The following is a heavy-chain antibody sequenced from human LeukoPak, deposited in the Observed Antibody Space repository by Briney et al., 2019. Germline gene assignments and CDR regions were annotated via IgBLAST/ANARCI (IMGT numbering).Heavy chain of an antibody. D-gene: IGHD6-19*01. Sequence: PGGSLTLSCAASVSTHCTYWMSWLRQTPGKGLEWVASLMQDGSDKYYVDSVKGRFTISRDNDENSLYLQMNSLRAEDTAVYYCARETRGAVGSYWGQGTLVTVSS. J-gene: IGHJ4*02. CDR1: VSTHCTYW. V-gene: IGHV3-7*05. CDR3: ARETRGAVGSY. CDR2: LMQDGSDK.